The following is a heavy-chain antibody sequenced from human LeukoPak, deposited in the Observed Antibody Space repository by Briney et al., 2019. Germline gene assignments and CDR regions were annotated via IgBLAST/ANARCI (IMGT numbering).Heavy chain of an antibody. J-gene: IGHJ4*02. Sequence: PGGSLRLFCAASGFNFRSWYMYWVRQRPGKGLEWLCRIISDGSPSYYADSVRGRFTISRDNAKNTLYLQMNSLTDEDTAVYYCATPKPDYWGQGTLVTVSS. CDR2: IISDGSPS. CDR3: ATPKPDY. V-gene: IGHV3-74*01. CDR1: GFNFRSWY.